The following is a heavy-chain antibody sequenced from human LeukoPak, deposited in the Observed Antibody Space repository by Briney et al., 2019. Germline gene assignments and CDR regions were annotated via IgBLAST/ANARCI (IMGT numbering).Heavy chain of an antibody. J-gene: IGHJ5*02. CDR2: ISAYNGNT. CDR3: ARAKGYYDSSGYYPFNWFDP. CDR1: GYTFTSYG. D-gene: IGHD3-22*01. Sequence: ASVKVSCKASGYTFTSYGISWVRQAPGQGLEWMGWISAYNGNTNYTQKLQGRVTMTTDTSTSTAYMELRSLRSDDTAVYYCARAKGYYDSSGYYPFNWFDPWGQGTLVTVSS. V-gene: IGHV1-18*01.